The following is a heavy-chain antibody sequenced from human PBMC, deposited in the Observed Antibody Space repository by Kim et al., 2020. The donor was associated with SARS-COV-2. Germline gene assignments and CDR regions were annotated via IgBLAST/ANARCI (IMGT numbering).Heavy chain of an antibody. D-gene: IGHD2-2*01. J-gene: IGHJ6*01. V-gene: IGHV1-18*01. Sequence: ASVKVSCKASGYTFNQYGITWVRQAPGQGLEWMGWISVNNGDTNYAQKLQGRGTMTTDTSTNTAYLELRSLRSDDTAIFYCVRVGRDCTSTSCFPYYGLD. CDR1: GYTFNQYG. CDR3: VRVGRDCTSTSCFPYYGLD. CDR2: ISVNNGDT.